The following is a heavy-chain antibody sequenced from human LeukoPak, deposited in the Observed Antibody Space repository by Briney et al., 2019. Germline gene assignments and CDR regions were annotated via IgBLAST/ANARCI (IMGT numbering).Heavy chain of an antibody. CDR1: GFTFSTYC. J-gene: IGHJ4*02. CDR3: AGDDGRVFDS. Sequence: GGSLSLSCALSGFTFSTYCMSWFPEAPGGGLEWVAIIKQDRSDKDYVDSVRGRFTISRDNARNSLYLQMNSLGAEDTAVYYCAGDDGRVFDSWGQGTLVTVSS. CDR2: IKQDRSDK. V-gene: IGHV3-7*01. D-gene: IGHD5-24*01.